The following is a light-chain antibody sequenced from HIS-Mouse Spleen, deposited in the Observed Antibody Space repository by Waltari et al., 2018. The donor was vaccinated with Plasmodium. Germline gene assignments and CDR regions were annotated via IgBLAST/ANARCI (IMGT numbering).Light chain of an antibody. CDR1: SSDVGGYHY. V-gene: IGLV2-8*01. J-gene: IGLJ2*01. CDR3: SSYAGSNNLV. Sequence: QSALTQPPSASGSPGQSVTISCTGTSSDVGGYHYVSWYQQHPGKAPKLMIYELSKRPSGVPDRFSGSKSGNTASLTVSGLQAEDEADYYCSSYAGSNNLVFGGGTKLTVL. CDR2: ELS.